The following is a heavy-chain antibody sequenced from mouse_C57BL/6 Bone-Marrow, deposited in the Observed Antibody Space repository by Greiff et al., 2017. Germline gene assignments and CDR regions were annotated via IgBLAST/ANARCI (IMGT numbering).Heavy chain of an antibody. CDR1: GYSITSGYY. J-gene: IGHJ2*01. CDR3: ARNWDAYYFDY. V-gene: IGHV3-6*01. D-gene: IGHD4-1*01. CDR2: ISYDGSN. Sequence: DVKLQESGPGLVKPSQSQSLTCSVTGYSITSGYYWNWIRQFPGNKLEWMGYISYDGSNNYNPSLKNRISITRDTSKNQFFLKLNSVTTEDTATYYCARNWDAYYFDYWGQGTTLTVSS.